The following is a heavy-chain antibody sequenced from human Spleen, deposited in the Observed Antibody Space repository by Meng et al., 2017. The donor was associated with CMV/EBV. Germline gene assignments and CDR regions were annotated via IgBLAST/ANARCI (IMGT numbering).Heavy chain of an antibody. Sequence: ASVKVSCKASGYTFTGYYVHWVRQAPGQGLEWMGWINPNSGGTNYAQKFQGRVTMTRDTSISTAYMELSRLRSDDTAVYYCARGYCSGASCYIDDWGQGTLVTVSS. CDR3: ARGYCSGASCYIDD. D-gene: IGHD2-2*02. V-gene: IGHV1-2*02. CDR2: INPNSGGT. CDR1: GYTFTGYY. J-gene: IGHJ4*02.